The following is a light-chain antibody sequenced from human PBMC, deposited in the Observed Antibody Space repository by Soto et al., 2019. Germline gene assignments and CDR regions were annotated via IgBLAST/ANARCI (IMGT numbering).Light chain of an antibody. CDR3: QQYGDWPLT. J-gene: IGKJ4*01. V-gene: IGKV3-15*01. CDR2: ATS. CDR1: QSVGNT. Sequence: IVLTQSPATLSVSPGERATLSCRASQSVGNTFAWYQQKPGQAPRLLIFATSTRDTGVPARFSGSGAGTEFTLNISSLQSEDFAVYYCQQYGDWPLTFGEGTKVEIE.